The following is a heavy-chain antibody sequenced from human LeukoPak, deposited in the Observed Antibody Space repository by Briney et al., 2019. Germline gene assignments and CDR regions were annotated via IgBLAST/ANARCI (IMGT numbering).Heavy chain of an antibody. Sequence: SQTLSLTSAISGDSVSSNSAAWNCIRQSPSRGLEWSGRTYYMSKWYYDYAVSVKSRITINPDTAKNQFSLQLNSVTPEDTAVYYCARMTTVVTRAYDYWGQGTLVTVSS. V-gene: IGHV6-1*01. CDR3: ARMTTVVTRAYDY. CDR1: GDSVSSNSAA. CDR2: TYYMSKWYY. D-gene: IGHD4-23*01. J-gene: IGHJ4*02.